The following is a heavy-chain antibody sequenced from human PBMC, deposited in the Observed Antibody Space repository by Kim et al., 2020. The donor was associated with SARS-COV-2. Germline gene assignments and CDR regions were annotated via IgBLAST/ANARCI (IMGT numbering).Heavy chain of an antibody. J-gene: IGHJ6*02. Sequence: GGSLRLSCAASGFTVSSNYMSWVRQAPGKGLEWVSVIYSGGSTYYADSVKGRFTISRDNSKNTLYLQMNSLRAEDTAVYYCAREWGYSYTSRYGRDVWGQGTTVTVSS. CDR1: GFTVSSNY. CDR2: IYSGGST. CDR3: AREWGYSYTSRYGRDV. D-gene: IGHD5-18*01. V-gene: IGHV3-53*01.